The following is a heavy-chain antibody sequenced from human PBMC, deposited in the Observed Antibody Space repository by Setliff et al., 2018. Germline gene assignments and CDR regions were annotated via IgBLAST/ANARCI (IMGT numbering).Heavy chain of an antibody. J-gene: IGHJ6*03. D-gene: IGHD6-19*01. Sequence: SETLSLTCTVSGGSISSYYWSWIRQPAGKGLEWIGHIYIGGSADYNPSLKSRVTMSIDMSKNQFSLKLNSVTAADMAVYYCAREQWLDPPGYYYMDVWAKGTTVTV. V-gene: IGHV4-4*07. CDR2: IYIGGSA. CDR1: GGSISSYY. CDR3: AREQWLDPPGYYYMDV.